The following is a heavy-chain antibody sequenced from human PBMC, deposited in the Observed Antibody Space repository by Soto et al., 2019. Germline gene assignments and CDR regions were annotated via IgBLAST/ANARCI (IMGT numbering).Heavy chain of an antibody. CDR3: APGVGGWKFDY. CDR1: GFTFSSYG. V-gene: IGHV3-30*03. CDR2: ISHDGSNK. J-gene: IGHJ4*02. D-gene: IGHD6-19*01. Sequence: QVQLVESGGGVVQPGRSLRLSCAASGFTFSSYGMHWVRQAPGEGLEWVEAISHDGSNKYYADSMKGRFTISRDNSKNTLFLQMNSLRAEDTAVYYCAPGVGGWKFDYWGQGTLVTVSS.